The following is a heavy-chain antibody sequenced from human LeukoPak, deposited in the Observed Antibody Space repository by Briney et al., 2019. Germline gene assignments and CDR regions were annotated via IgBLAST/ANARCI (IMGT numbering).Heavy chain of an antibody. CDR1: GFTFRNYW. D-gene: IGHD3-16*02. CDR3: TTDYVWGTYRYFDY. J-gene: IGHJ4*02. CDR2: IKSKARGGTA. Sequence: RSGGSLRLSCAASGFTFRNYWMHWVRQAPGKGLEWVGRIKSKARGGTADYAAPVKGRFTISRDDSKNTLYLQMNSLKTEDTAVYYCTTDYVWGTYRYFDYWGQGTLVTVSS. V-gene: IGHV3-15*01.